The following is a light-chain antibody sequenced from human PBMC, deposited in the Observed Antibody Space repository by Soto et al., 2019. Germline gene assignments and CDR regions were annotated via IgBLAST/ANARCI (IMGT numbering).Light chain of an antibody. V-gene: IGKV1-12*02. CDR3: QEAHGFPWM. CDR2: ATS. CDR1: QDISNW. Sequence: IQLTQSPSSVSASVGDRVTISCRASQDISNWLAWYQQKPGKAPKPLIYATSNLRSGVPSRFSGSRSGTSFTFTISSLQAEDFATCYCQEAHGFPWMFGQGTRV. J-gene: IGKJ1*01.